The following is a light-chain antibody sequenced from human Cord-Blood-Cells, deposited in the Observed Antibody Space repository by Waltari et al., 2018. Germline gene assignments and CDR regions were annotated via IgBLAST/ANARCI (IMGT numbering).Light chain of an antibody. J-gene: IGKJ1*01. CDR3: MQALQTPPT. V-gene: IGKV2-28*01. CDR2: LGS. CDR1: QSLLHSNGYNY. Sequence: DIVMTQSRLSLPVTPGEPASIPCRSSQSLLHSNGYNYLDWYLQKPGQSPQLLIYLGSNRASGVPDRFSGSGSGTDFTLKISRVEAEDVGVYYCMQALQTPPTFGQGTKVEIK.